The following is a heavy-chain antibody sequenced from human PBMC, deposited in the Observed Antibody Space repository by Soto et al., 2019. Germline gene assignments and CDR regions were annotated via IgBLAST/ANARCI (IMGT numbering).Heavy chain of an antibody. CDR1: GGSITSSSYY. CDR2: IYHSGST. J-gene: IGHJ5*02. Sequence: SETLSLTCTFSGGSITSSSYYWGWIRQPPGKGLEWIGYIYHSGSTYYNPSLKSRVTISVDRSKNQFSLKLSSVTAADTAVYYCARVPGPWGQGTLVTVS. V-gene: IGHV4-39*07. CDR3: ARVPGP.